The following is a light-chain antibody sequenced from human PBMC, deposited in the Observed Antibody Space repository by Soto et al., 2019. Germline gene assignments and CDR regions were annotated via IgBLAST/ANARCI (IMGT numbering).Light chain of an antibody. CDR2: LGS. CDR1: QSLLHSNGYNY. V-gene: IGKV2-28*01. Sequence: DVVMTQSPLSLSVTPGEPASISCKSSQSLLHSNGYNYLDWYVQKPGQSPQLLIYLGSNRASGVPDRFSGSASGTDFTLKITRVEAEDVGVYYCMQGLHPPPTFGQGTRLEIK. CDR3: MQGLHPPPT. J-gene: IGKJ5*01.